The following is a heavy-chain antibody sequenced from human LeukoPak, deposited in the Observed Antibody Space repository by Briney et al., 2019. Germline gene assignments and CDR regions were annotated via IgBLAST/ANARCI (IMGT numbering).Heavy chain of an antibody. CDR1: GGSISSGGYY. J-gene: IGHJ5*02. D-gene: IGHD3-22*01. CDR2: IYYSGST. V-gene: IGHV4-31*03. Sequence: TPSQTLSLTCTVSGGSISSGGYYWSWIRQHPGKGLEWIGYIYYSGSTYYNPSLKSRVTISVDTSKNQFSLKLSSVTAADTAVHYCAREDYYYDSSGYRHWFDPWGQGTLVTVSS. CDR3: AREDYYYDSSGYRHWFDP.